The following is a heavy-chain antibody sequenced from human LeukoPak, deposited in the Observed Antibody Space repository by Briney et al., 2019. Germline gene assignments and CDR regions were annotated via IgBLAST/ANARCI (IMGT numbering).Heavy chain of an antibody. CDR2: ISYDGSNK. D-gene: IGHD5-24*01. V-gene: IGHV3-30-3*01. J-gene: IGHJ6*02. CDR3: ARDRGWLQLAYYYYGMDV. CDR1: GFTFSDYW. Sequence: GGSLRLSCAASGFTFSDYWMSWVRQAPGKGLEWVAVISYDGSNKYYADSVKGRFTISRDNSKNTLYLQMNSLRAEDTAVYYCARDRGWLQLAYYYYGMDVWGQGTTVTVSS.